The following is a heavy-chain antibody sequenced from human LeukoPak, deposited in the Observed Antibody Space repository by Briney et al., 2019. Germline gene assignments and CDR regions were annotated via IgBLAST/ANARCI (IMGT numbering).Heavy chain of an antibody. J-gene: IGHJ4*02. D-gene: IGHD3-3*01. CDR2: IGGRDGST. Sequence: GGSLRLSCAASGFTFSSYGMSWVRQAPGKGLEWVSAIGGRDGSTYYADSVKSRFTISRDNSKNTLYVQMNSLRAEDTAVYYCARDQARKEYYDFWSGYAYYFDYWGQGTLVTVSS. CDR3: ARDQARKEYYDFWSGYAYYFDY. CDR1: GFTFSSYG. V-gene: IGHV3-23*01.